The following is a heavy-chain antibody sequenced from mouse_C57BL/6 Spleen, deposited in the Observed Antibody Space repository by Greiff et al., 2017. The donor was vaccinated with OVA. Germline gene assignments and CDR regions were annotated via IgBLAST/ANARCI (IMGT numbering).Heavy chain of an antibody. Sequence: VQLQESGPGLVKPSQSLSLTCSVTGYSITSGYYWNWIRQFPGNKLEWMGYISYDGSNNYNPSLKNRISITRDTSKNQFFLKLNSVTTEDTATYYCARDEDVYWYFDVWGTGTTVTVSS. CDR3: ARDEDVYWYFDV. CDR1: GYSITSGYY. CDR2: ISYDGSN. J-gene: IGHJ1*03. V-gene: IGHV3-6*01.